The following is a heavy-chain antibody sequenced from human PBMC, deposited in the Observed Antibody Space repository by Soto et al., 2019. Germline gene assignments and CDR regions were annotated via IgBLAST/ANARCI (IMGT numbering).Heavy chain of an antibody. J-gene: IGHJ6*02. CDR3: ARVVITAYYYYGMDV. V-gene: IGHV4-59*01. CDR1: GGSISSYY. CDR2: IYYSGST. Sequence: QVQLQESGPGLVKPSETLSLTCTVSGGSISSYYWSWIRQPPGKGLEWIGYIYYSGSTNYNPSLKSRVTISVDTSKNQVSLKLSCVTAADTAVYYCARVVITAYYYYGMDVWGQGTTVTVSS. D-gene: IGHD3-22*01.